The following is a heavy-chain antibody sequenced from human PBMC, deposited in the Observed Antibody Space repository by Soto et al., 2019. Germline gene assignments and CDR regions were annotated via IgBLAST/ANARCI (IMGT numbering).Heavy chain of an antibody. J-gene: IGHJ6*03. CDR1: GYTFTSYG. Sequence: GASVKVSCKASGYTFTSYGISWVRQAPGQGLEWMGWISAYNGNTNYAQKFQGRVTITRDTSASTAYMELSSLRSEDTAVYYCARDVRDFWSGYYYYYMAVWGKGTTVTVSS. CDR3: ARDVRDFWSGYYYYYMAV. D-gene: IGHD3-3*01. V-gene: IGHV1-18*01. CDR2: ISAYNGNT.